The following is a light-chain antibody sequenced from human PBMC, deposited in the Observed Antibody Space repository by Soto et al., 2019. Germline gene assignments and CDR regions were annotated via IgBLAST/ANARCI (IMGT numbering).Light chain of an antibody. CDR3: QQYSNWPPIT. CDR2: DTS. V-gene: IGKV3-15*01. J-gene: IGKJ5*01. CDR1: QSVSIH. Sequence: ETVMTQSPGTLSVSLGERATLSCRASQSVSIHLAWYQQKPGQAPRLLIYDTSTRATGIPARFSGSGSGTEFTLTISSLQSEDFAVYYCQQYSNWPPITFGQVTRLEIK.